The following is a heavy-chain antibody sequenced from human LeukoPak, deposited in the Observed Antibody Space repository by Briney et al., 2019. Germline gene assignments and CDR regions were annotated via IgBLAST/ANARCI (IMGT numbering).Heavy chain of an antibody. CDR3: VRYDYVWGSYHP. V-gene: IGHV3-9*01. CDR2: ISWNSGSI. CDR1: GFTFDDYA. Sequence: SLRLSCAASGFTFDDYAMHWVRQAPGKGLEWVSGISWNSGSIGYADSVKGRFTISRDNAKNSLYLQMNSLRAEDTALYYCVRYDYVWGSYHPWGQGTLVTVSS. J-gene: IGHJ5*02. D-gene: IGHD3-16*02.